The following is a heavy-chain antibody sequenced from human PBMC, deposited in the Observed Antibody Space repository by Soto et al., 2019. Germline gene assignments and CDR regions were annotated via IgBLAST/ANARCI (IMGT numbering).Heavy chain of an antibody. V-gene: IGHV1-69*13. CDR3: ASWGYGDYLYYYGMDV. CDR2: IIPIFGTA. J-gene: IGHJ6*02. CDR1: GGTFSSYA. Sequence: SVKVSCKASGGTFSSYAISWVRQAPGQGLEWMGGIIPIFGTANYAQKFQGRVTITADESTSTAYMELGSLRSEDTAVYYCASWGYGDYLYYYGMDVWGQGTTVTVSS. D-gene: IGHD4-17*01.